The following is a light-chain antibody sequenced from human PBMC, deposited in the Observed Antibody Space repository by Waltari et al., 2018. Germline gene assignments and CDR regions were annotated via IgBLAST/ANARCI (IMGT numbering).Light chain of an antibody. Sequence: EIVWTQSPGTLSLAPGERATLSCRASQSVSRTLARYQQKPGQAPSLLIYAASTRATGIPDRFSGSGSGTDFSLTISRLEPEDFAVYYCQHYVRLPATFGQGTKVEIK. J-gene: IGKJ1*01. CDR3: QHYVRLPAT. CDR2: AAS. CDR1: QSVSRT. V-gene: IGKV3-20*01.